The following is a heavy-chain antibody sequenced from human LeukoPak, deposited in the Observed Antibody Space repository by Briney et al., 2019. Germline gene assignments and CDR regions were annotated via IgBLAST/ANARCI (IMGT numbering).Heavy chain of an antibody. V-gene: IGHV3-48*03. CDR3: ARGALDAYDS. J-gene: IGHJ5*01. CDR1: GFSFRDHE. D-gene: IGHD5-24*01. CDR2: ISITSNTI. Sequence: PGGSLRLSCAASGFSFRDHEMNCVRQAPGKGLEWVSYISITSNTIHYADSVKGRFTISRDNTKNSLHLQMTRLRADDTAVYYCARGALDAYDSWGQGTPVTVSS.